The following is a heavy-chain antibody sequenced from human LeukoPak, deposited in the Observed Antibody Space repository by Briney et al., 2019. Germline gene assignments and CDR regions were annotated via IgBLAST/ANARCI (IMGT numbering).Heavy chain of an antibody. V-gene: IGHV4-59*01. Sequence: SETLSLTCTVSGGSISSYYWSWIRQPPGKGLEWIGYIYYSGSTNYNPSLKSRVTISVDTSKNQFSLKLSSVTAADTAVYYCARFAPTPDYSDSSAHGAFDIWGQGTMVTVSS. CDR3: ARFAPTPDYSDSSAHGAFDI. CDR1: GGSISSYY. D-gene: IGHD3-22*01. J-gene: IGHJ3*02. CDR2: IYYSGST.